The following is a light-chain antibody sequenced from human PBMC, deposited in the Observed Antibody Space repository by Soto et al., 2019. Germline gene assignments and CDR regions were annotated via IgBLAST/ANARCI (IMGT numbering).Light chain of an antibody. V-gene: IGLV2-14*01. CDR1: SSDVGGHNS. CDR3: SSYTSSSSLV. J-gene: IGLJ1*01. CDR2: DVS. Sequence: SALTQPASVSGSPGQSITISCTGTSSDVGGHNSVSWYRQDPGKAPKLMIYDVSNRPSGVSDRFSGSKSGNTASLTISGLQIEDEADYYCSSYTSSSSLVFGTGTKVTVL.